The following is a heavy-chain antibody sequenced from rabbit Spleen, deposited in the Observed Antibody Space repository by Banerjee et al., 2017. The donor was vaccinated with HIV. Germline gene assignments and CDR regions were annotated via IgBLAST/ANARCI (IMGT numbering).Heavy chain of an antibody. V-gene: IGHV1S45*01. CDR3: ARALSSGYTTLGF. CDR2: INTATGKG. Sequence: QEQLEESGGDLVKPEGSLTLTCTASGFSFSSYYYMCWVRQAPGKGLEWIACINTATGKGVYANWAKGRFTISKTSSTTVTLQMTSLTPADTATYFCARALSSGYTTLGFWGPGTLVTVS. CDR1: GFSFSSYYY. D-gene: IGHD1-1*01. J-gene: IGHJ3*01.